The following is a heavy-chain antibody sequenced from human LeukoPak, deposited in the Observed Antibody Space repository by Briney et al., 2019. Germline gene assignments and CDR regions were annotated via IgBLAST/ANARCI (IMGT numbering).Heavy chain of an antibody. J-gene: IGHJ4*02. D-gene: IGHD3-10*01. CDR3: AKPFFQPNLGGDY. V-gene: IGHV3-23*01. Sequence: QPGGSLRLSCAASGFTFSSYAMSWVRQAPGKGLEWVSAISGSGGSTYYADSVKGRFTISRDNSRNTLYLQMNSLRAEDTAVYYCAKPFFQPNLGGDYWGQGTLVTVSS. CDR2: ISGSGGST. CDR1: GFTFSSYA.